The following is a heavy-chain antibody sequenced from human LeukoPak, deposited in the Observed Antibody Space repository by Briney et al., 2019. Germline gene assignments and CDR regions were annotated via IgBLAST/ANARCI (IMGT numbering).Heavy chain of an antibody. CDR2: ISGNGDTT. V-gene: IGHV3-23*01. D-gene: IGHD2-21*02. CDR1: GFTFGDYA. CDR3: ANRGDLKGFFES. J-gene: IGHJ4*02. Sequence: PGGSLRLSRTASGFTFGDYAMSWVRQAPGKGLEWVSTISGNGDTTYYSDSVKGRFTISRDNSRNTAFLQMHGLRAEDTALYYCANRGDLKGFFESWGQGALVTVSS.